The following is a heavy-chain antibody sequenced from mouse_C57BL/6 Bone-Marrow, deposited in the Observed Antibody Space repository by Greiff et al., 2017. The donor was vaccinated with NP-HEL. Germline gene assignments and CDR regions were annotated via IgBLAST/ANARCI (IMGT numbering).Heavy chain of an antibody. J-gene: IGHJ2*01. CDR3: ARLYYDYPYYFDY. CDR2: ISGGGGNP. D-gene: IGHD2-4*01. V-gene: IGHV5-9*01. Sequence: EVKLVESGGGLVKPGGSLKLSCAASGFTFSSYTMSWVRQTPEKRLEWVATISGGGGNPYSPDSVKGRFPISRDNAKNTLYLQMSSLRSEDTALYYCARLYYDYPYYFDYWGQGTTLTVSS. CDR1: GFTFSSYT.